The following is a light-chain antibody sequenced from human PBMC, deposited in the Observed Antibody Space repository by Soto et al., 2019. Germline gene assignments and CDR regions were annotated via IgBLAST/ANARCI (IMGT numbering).Light chain of an antibody. V-gene: IGKV1-5*03. CDR1: QSISSW. Sequence: DIQMTQSPSTLSAYVGDRVTITCRASQSISSWLAWYQQKPGKAPELLIYYASTLQNGVSSRFSGSGSGTEFTLTISSLQPDDSATYYCQHYATFSRTFGQGTKVEIK. CDR2: YAS. CDR3: QHYATFSRT. J-gene: IGKJ1*01.